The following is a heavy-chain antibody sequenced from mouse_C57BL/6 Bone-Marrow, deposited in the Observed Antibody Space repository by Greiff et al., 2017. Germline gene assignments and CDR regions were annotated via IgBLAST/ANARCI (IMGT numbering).Heavy chain of an antibody. CDR1: GFTFSSYA. CDR3: ARGACDSSYGYLDV. D-gene: IGHD1-1*01. V-gene: IGHV5-4*01. CDR2: ISDGGSYT. Sequence: EVQLVESGGGLVKPGGSLKLSCAASGFTFSSYAMSWVRQTPEKRLEWVATISDGGSYTYYPDNVKGRFTISRDNAKNNLYLQMSHLKSEDTAMYYCARGACDSSYGYLDVGGTGTPVTVSS. J-gene: IGHJ1*03.